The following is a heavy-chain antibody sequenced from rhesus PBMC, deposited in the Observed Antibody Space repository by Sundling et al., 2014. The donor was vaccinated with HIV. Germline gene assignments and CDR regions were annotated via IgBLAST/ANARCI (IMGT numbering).Heavy chain of an antibody. CDR2: IGGSSGSIATSSGSS. D-gene: IGHD2-2*01. CDR3: ARHRGYCTSGSCYVLDCDV. J-gene: IGHJ1*01. CDR1: GFSISSGYG. V-gene: IGHV4-127*01. Sequence: QVQLQESGPGLVKPSETLSLTCAVSGFSISSGYGWTWIRQPPGKGLEWIGYIGGSSGSIATSSGSSNYNPAFRSRVNISIDTSKKQFSLKLTSVTAADTAVYYCARHRGYCTSGSCYVLDCDVWGQGALVTVSS.